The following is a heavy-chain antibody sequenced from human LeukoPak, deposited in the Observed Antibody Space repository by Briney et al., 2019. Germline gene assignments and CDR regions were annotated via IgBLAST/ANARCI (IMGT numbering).Heavy chain of an antibody. CDR2: ISSSSNYI. D-gene: IGHD5-18*01. J-gene: IGHJ4*02. V-gene: IGHV3-21*01. Sequence: GGSLRLSCAASGFTFSSYSMNWVRQAPGKGLEWVSSISSSSNYIYYADSVKGRFTISRDNAKNSLYLQMNSLRAEDTAVYYCARVLVDTAMEHFDYWGQGTLVTVSS. CDR1: GFTFSSYS. CDR3: ARVLVDTAMEHFDY.